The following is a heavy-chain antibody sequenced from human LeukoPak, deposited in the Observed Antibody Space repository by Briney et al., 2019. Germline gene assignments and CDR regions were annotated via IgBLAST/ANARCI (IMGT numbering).Heavy chain of an antibody. J-gene: IGHJ6*03. CDR3: ARLRRFGELRLFYYYMDV. CDR1: GGSFSGYY. CDR2: INHSGST. Sequence: PSETLSLTCAVYGGSFSGYYWSWIRQPPGKGLEWIGEINHSGSTNYNPSLKSRVTISVDTSKNQFSLKLSSVTAADTAVYYCARLRRFGELRLFYYYMDVWGKGTTVTISS. V-gene: IGHV4-34*01. D-gene: IGHD3-10*01.